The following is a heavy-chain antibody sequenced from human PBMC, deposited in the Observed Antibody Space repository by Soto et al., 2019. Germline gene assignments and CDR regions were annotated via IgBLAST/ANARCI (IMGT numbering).Heavy chain of an antibody. V-gene: IGHV4-59*08. D-gene: IGHD3-3*01. CDR2: IYYSGST. Sequence: SETLSLTCTVSGGSISSYYWSWIRQPPGKGLEWIGYIYYSGSTNYNPSLKSRVTISVDTSKNQFSLKLSSVTAADTAVYYCARHHRTIVGVVITYMDVWGKGTTVTVSS. CDR1: GGSISSYY. J-gene: IGHJ6*03. CDR3: ARHHRTIVGVVITYMDV.